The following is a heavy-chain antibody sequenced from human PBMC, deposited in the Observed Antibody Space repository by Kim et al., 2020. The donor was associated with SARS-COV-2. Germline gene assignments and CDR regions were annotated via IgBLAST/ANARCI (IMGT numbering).Heavy chain of an antibody. D-gene: IGHD6-13*01. V-gene: IGHV3-30*02. CDR2: K. J-gene: IGHJ4*02. CDR3: AKAAAGYYYFDY. Sequence: KYYADSVKGRFTSSRDNSKSTLYLQMNSLRAEDTAVYYCAKAAAGYYYFDYWGQGTLVTVSS.